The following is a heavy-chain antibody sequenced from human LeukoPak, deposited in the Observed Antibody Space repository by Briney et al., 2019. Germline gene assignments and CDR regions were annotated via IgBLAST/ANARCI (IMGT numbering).Heavy chain of an antibody. V-gene: IGHV3-23*01. Sequence: GGSLRLSCAASGFTFSSYAMSWVRQAPGKGLEWVSAISGSGGSTYYADSVKGRFTISRDNSKNTLYLQMNSLRAEGTAVYYCARDSDPPSYYDFWSGPGRGMDVWGQGTTVTVSS. CDR1: GFTFSSYA. D-gene: IGHD3-3*01. CDR2: ISGSGGST. CDR3: ARDSDPPSYYDFWSGPGRGMDV. J-gene: IGHJ6*02.